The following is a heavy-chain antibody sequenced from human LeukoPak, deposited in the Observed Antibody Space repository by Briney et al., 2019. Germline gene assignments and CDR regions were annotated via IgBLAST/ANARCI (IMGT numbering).Heavy chain of an antibody. CDR1: GFTFSSYS. CDR2: ISSSSSYI. CDR3: ARDDAGEVCCY. V-gene: IGHV3-21*01. J-gene: IGHJ4*02. D-gene: IGHD3-10*01. Sequence: GGSLRLSCAASGFTFSSYSMNWVRQAPGKGLEWVSSISSSSSYIYYAGSVKGRFTISRDNAKNSLYLQMNSLRAEDTAVYYCARDDAGEVCCYWGQGTLVTVSS.